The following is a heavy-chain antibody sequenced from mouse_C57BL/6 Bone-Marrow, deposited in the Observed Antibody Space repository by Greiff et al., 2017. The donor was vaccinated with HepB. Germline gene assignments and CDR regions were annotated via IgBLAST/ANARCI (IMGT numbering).Heavy chain of an antibody. D-gene: IGHD2-4*01. CDR1: GYTFTSYW. CDR2: IDPSDSYT. CDR3: ARRIYYDSDY. J-gene: IGHJ2*01. Sequence: QVQLQQSGAELVKPGASVKLSCKASGYTFTSYWMQWVKQRPGQGLEWIGEIDPSDSYTNFNQKFKGKATLTVDTSSSTAYMQLSSLTSEDSAVYYCARRIYYDSDYWGQGTTLTVSS. V-gene: IGHV1-50*01.